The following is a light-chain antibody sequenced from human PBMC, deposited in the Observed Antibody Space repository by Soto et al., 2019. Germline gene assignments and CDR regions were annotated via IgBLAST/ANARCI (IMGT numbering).Light chain of an antibody. CDR1: SGHSSYA. Sequence: QPVLTQSPSASASLGASVKLTCTLSSGHSSYAIAWHQQQPEKGPRYLMKLNSDGSHSKGDGIPDRFSGSSSGAERYLTISSLQSEDEADYYCQPWGTGIVLFGGGTKLTVL. V-gene: IGLV4-69*01. J-gene: IGLJ2*01. CDR3: QPWGTGIVL. CDR2: LNSDGSH.